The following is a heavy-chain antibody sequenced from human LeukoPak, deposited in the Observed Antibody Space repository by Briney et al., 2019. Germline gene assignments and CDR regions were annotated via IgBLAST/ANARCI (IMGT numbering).Heavy chain of an antibody. V-gene: IGHV3-23*01. J-gene: IGHJ3*02. CDR1: GFXFSSYV. D-gene: IGHD4-11*01. CDR3: AKGRVQYAFDI. CDR2: IIGSGGST. Sequence: GGALTLSCVASGFXFSSYVMSWVRQAPGKGLEWVSAIIGSGGSTSYSDSVKRCFSISRDNSQNSLYLQMNSLRAEDTAVYYCAKGRVQYAFDIWGQGTMVTVSS.